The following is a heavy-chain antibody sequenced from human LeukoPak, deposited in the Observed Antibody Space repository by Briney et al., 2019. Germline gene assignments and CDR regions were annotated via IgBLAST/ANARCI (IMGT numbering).Heavy chain of an antibody. CDR3: ARARITIFGVVTHFDY. CDR1: RFTFSSYS. Sequence: GGSLRLSCADSRFTFSSYSTNWVRQAPGKGLEWVSSISSSSSYIYYADSVKGRFTISRDNAKNSLYLQMNSLRAEDTAVYYCARARITIFGVVTHFDYWGQGTLVTVSS. J-gene: IGHJ4*02. D-gene: IGHD3-3*01. V-gene: IGHV3-21*01. CDR2: ISSSSSYI.